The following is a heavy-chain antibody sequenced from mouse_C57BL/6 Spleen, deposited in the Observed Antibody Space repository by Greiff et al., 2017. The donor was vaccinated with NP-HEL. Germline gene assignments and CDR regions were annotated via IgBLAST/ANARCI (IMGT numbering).Heavy chain of an antibody. CDR2: ISGGGGNT. J-gene: IGHJ2*01. V-gene: IGHV5-9*01. CDR3: ARHPDYYGSSYGYFDY. D-gene: IGHD1-1*01. Sequence: EVKVVESGGGLVKPGGSLKLSCAASGFTFSSYTMSWVRQTPEKWLEWVATISGGGGNTYYPDSVKGRFTISRDNAKNTLYLQMSSLRSEDTALYYCARHPDYYGSSYGYFDYWGQGTTLTVSS. CDR1: GFTFSSYT.